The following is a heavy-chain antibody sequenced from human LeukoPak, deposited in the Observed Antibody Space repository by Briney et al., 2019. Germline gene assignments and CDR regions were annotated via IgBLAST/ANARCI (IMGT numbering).Heavy chain of an antibody. CDR1: GFTFSSYA. CDR2: ISGSGGST. V-gene: IGHV3-23*01. D-gene: IGHD2-2*01. CDR3: AKDLRYCSSTSCYLVYYYYYGMDV. J-gene: IGHJ6*02. Sequence: GGSLRLSCAASGFTFSSYAMSWVRQAPGKGLEWVSAISGSGGSTYYADSVKGRFTISRDNSKNTLYLQMNSLRAEDTAVYYCAKDLRYCSSTSCYLVYYYYYGMDVWGQGTTVTVSS.